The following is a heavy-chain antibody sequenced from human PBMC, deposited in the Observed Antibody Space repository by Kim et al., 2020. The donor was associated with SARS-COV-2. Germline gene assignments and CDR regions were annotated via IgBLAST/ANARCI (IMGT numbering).Heavy chain of an antibody. Sequence: SETLSLTCTVSGGSISSSSYYWGWIRQPPGKGLEWIGSIYYSGSTYYNPSLKSRVTISVDTSKNQFSLKLSSVTAADTAVYYCARRLRIVGATYFDYWGQGTLVTVSS. D-gene: IGHD1-26*01. CDR3: ARRLRIVGATYFDY. V-gene: IGHV4-39*01. J-gene: IGHJ4*02. CDR2: IYYSGST. CDR1: GGSISSSSYY.